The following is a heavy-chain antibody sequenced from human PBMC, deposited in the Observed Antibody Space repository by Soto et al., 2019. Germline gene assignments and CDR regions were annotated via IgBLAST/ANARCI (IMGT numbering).Heavy chain of an antibody. V-gene: IGHV3-23*01. CDR3: ARRGSGSYYDY. Sequence: VQLLESGGGLVQPGGSLRLSCAASGFTFSSYAMRWVRQAPVKGLEWVSAISGSGGSTYYADSVKGRFTISRDNSKNSLYLQMNSLRAGDTAVYYCARRGSGSYYDYWGQGTLVTVSS. CDR1: GFTFSSYA. D-gene: IGHD1-26*01. CDR2: ISGSGGST. J-gene: IGHJ4*02.